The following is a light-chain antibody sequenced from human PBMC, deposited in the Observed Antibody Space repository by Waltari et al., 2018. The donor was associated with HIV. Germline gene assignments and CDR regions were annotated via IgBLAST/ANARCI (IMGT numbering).Light chain of an antibody. Sequence: EIVLTQSAATLSVSPGEIATLSCRASQTVSNNLAWYQQKPGQAPRLLIYGASTRATGIPARFSGSGSGIEFTLTISSLQSEDFAIYYCQQYNDWPLTFGGGTKVDIK. CDR3: QQYNDWPLT. CDR2: GAS. J-gene: IGKJ4*01. CDR1: QTVSNN. V-gene: IGKV3-15*01.